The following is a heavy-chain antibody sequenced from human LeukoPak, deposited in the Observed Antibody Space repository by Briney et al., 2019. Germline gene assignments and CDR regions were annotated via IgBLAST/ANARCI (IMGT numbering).Heavy chain of an antibody. D-gene: IGHD3-22*01. CDR3: ARDRSYYYDSSGYYSDAFDI. CDR1: GYTFTGYY. Sequence: GASVKVSCKASGYTFTGYYVHWVRQATGQGLEWMGWMNPNSGNTGYAQKFQGRVTMTRDTSISTAYMELSSLRSEDTAVYYCARDRSYYYDSSGYYSDAFDIWGQGTMVTVSS. V-gene: IGHV1-8*02. CDR2: MNPNSGNT. J-gene: IGHJ3*02.